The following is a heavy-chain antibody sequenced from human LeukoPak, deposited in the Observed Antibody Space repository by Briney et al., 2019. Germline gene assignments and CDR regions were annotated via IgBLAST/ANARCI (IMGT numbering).Heavy chain of an antibody. CDR2: IYWDDDK. Sequence: SGPTLVKPTQTLTLTCTFSGFSLSTSGVGVGWIRQPPGKALEWLALIYWDDDKRYSPSLKSGLIITKDTSKNQVVLTMTNMDPVDTATYYCAHSGNAVTRSYYDFWSGYCHYFDYWGQGTLVTVSS. CDR1: GFSLSTSGVG. J-gene: IGHJ4*02. V-gene: IGHV2-5*02. CDR3: AHSGNAVTRSYYDFWSGYCHYFDY. D-gene: IGHD3-3*01.